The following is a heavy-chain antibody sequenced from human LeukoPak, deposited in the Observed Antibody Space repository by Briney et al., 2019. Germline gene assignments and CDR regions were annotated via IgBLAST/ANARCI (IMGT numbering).Heavy chain of an antibody. CDR3: ARDLGYSSGWFSY. J-gene: IGHJ4*02. D-gene: IGHD6-19*01. CDR2: IGTRSDIT. CDR1: GFSFSSFE. Sequence: GGSLRLSCAASGFSFSSFEMHWVRQAPGKGLEWISYIGTRSDITYYADSVKGRFTISRDNAKNSLYLQMNSLTAEDTAVCYCARDLGYSSGWFSYWGQGTLVTISS. V-gene: IGHV3-48*03.